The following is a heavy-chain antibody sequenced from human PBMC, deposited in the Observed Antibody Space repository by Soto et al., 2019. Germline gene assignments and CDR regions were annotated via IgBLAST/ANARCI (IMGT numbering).Heavy chain of an antibody. CDR2: INPSGGST. V-gene: IGHV1-46*01. J-gene: IGHJ3*02. D-gene: IGHD2-21*02. CDR3: ERGSNGGNSFDAFDI. CDR1: GYAFTSDY. Sequence: ASVKCSCKASGYAFTSDYMHWLRQAHGQGLEWMGIINPSGGSTSYAQKFQGRVTMTRDTSTSTVYMELSSLRSEDTAVYYCERGSNGGNSFDAFDIWGQGTMVTVSS.